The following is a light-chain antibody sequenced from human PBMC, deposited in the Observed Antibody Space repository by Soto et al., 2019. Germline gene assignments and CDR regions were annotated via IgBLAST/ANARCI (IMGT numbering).Light chain of an antibody. Sequence: QSGLTQPASVSGSPGQSITISCAGTSSDVVGYNYISWYQHHPGKAPKLMIYDVSNRPSGVSNRLSGSKSGNTASLSISGLQPEDEADYYCCSYRTSNTRQIVCGTGTKVTVL. V-gene: IGLV2-14*03. CDR3: CSYRTSNTRQIV. J-gene: IGLJ1*01. CDR1: SSDVVGYNY. CDR2: DVS.